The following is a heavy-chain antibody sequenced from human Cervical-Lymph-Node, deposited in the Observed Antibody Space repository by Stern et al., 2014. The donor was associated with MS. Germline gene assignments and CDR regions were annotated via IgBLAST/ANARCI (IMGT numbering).Heavy chain of an antibody. CDR3: ARVGGSGWYGYFDL. V-gene: IGHV5-51*01. CDR1: GYSFTNYW. CDR2: IYPGDSDA. Sequence: EVQLVESGADVKKPGDSLKISCQGSGYSFTNYWIGWVRQMPGKGLEWMGVIYPGDSDARYSPSFQGQVTFSADKSISTAYPQWSSLKASDTAIYYCARVGGSGWYGYFDLWGRGTLVTVSS. D-gene: IGHD6-13*01. J-gene: IGHJ2*01.